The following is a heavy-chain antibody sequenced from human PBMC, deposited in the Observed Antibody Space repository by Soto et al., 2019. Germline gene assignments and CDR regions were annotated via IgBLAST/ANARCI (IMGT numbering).Heavy chain of an antibody. Sequence: WGSLRLSCAASGFTFSSYWMHWVRQAPGKGLVWVSRINSDGSSTSYADSVKGRFTISRDNAKNTLYLQMNSLRAEDTAVYYCAREGPLYGMDVWGQGTTVTVSS. V-gene: IGHV3-74*01. CDR3: AREGPLYGMDV. CDR2: INSDGSST. CDR1: GFTFSSYW. J-gene: IGHJ6*02.